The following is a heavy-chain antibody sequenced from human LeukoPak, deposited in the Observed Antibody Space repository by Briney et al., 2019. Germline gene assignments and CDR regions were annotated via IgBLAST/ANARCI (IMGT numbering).Heavy chain of an antibody. V-gene: IGHV3-9*01. CDR2: ISWNSGSI. D-gene: IGHD1-26*01. J-gene: IGHJ4*02. CDR3: ARDDSGSYDLPDY. Sequence: GGSLRLSCAASGFTFDDYAMHWVRQAPGKGLEWVSGISWNSGSIGYADSVKGRFTISRDNAKNSLYLQMSSLRAEDTAVYYCARDDSGSYDLPDYWGQGTLVTVSS. CDR1: GFTFDDYA.